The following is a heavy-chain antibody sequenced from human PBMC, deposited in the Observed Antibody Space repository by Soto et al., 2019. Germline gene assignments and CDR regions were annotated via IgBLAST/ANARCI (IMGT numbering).Heavy chain of an antibody. D-gene: IGHD3-10*01. CDR2: IIPIFGTA. CDR1: GGTFSSYA. CDR3: ARGGGITMFRIDYYGMDV. V-gene: IGHV1-69*13. J-gene: IGHJ6*02. Sequence: GASVKVSCKASGGTFSSYAISWVRQAPGQGLEWMGGIIPIFGTANYAQKFQGTVTITADESTSTAYMELSSLRSEDTAVYYCARGGGITMFRIDYYGMDVWGQGTTVTVSS.